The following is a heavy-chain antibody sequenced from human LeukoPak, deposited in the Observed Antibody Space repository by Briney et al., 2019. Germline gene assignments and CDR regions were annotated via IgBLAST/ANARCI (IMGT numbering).Heavy chain of an antibody. D-gene: IGHD3-3*01. CDR3: ARDTTSPNYDFWSGYSDAFDI. CDR2: ISSSSSYI. Sequence: GGSLRLSCAASGFTFSSYWMHWVRQAPGKGLEWVSSISSSSSYIYYADSVKGRFTISRDNAKNSLYLQMNSLRAEDTAVYYCARDTTSPNYDFWSGYSDAFDIWGQGTMVTVSS. CDR1: GFTFSSYW. J-gene: IGHJ3*02. V-gene: IGHV3-21*01.